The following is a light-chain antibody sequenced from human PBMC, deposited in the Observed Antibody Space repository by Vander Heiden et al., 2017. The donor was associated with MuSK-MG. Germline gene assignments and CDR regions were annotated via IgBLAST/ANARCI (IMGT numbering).Light chain of an antibody. Sequence: AIRITHSTSSFSASTGDRVTITCRGRHGMSSYIAWVKKNQGKAPKRLMYAASTWQMGGILTFSGSGVGTDANINIICRHQEDVEHDYCQQQYRDHPTYTVGQGTKMXIK. CDR3: QQQYRDHPTYT. J-gene: IGKJ2*01. CDR2: AAS. CDR1: HGMSSY. V-gene: IGKV1-8*01.